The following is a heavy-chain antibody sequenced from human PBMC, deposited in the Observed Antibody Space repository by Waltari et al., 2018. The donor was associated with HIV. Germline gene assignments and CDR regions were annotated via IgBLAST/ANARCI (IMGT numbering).Heavy chain of an antibody. CDR1: GFTFNSYW. J-gene: IGHJ3*02. CDR2: IDGDGSRK. Sequence: EVQLVESGGNLVQPGGSLRLSCAASGFTFNSYWIHWVRQGPGKGLVWLSSIDGDGSRKRYADSVKGRFTISRDNAKNTLYLQMNSLGAEDTAVYYCARGWLGERSVALEIWGQGTMVTVSS. V-gene: IGHV3-74*01. CDR3: ARGWLGERSVALEI. D-gene: IGHD5-12*01.